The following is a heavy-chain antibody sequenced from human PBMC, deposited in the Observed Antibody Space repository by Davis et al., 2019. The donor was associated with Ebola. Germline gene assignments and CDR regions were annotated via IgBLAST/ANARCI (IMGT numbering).Heavy chain of an antibody. CDR1: GYTFTSYD. Sequence: AASVEVFCKASGYTFTSYDISWVRQATGQGLEWMGWMNPNSDNTGYPQKFQGRVTMTRNTSISTAYMELSSLRSEDTAVYYCARGYGVAADWGQGTLVTVSS. D-gene: IGHD2-15*01. CDR2: MNPNSDNT. V-gene: IGHV1-8*01. J-gene: IGHJ4*02. CDR3: ARGYGVAAD.